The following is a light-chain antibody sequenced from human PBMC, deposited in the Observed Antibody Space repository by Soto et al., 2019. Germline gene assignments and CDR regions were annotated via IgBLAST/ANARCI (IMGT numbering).Light chain of an antibody. V-gene: IGLV2-8*01. J-gene: IGLJ3*02. Sequence: QSALTQPPSASGSPGQSVTIPCTGTSSDVGAYNYVSWYQQHPGKAPKLMIYDVSKRPSGVPYRFSGSKSGNAASLTVSGLQGEDEADYYCSSYAGSSWVFGGGTKVTVL. CDR1: SSDVGAYNY. CDR2: DVS. CDR3: SSYAGSSWV.